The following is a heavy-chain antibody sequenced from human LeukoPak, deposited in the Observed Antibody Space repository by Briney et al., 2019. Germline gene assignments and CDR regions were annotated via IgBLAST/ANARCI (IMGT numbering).Heavy chain of an antibody. V-gene: IGHV3-53*01. Sequence: GGSLRLSRVAPGFTSSSRYMSCVRQAPGKGLEWVSVIYSGGSTYYADSVKGRFSISRDNSKNTLYLQMNSLRAEDTAVYYCARGGHDYYYRSCYYYMCVFDIWGQGTMVTVSS. CDR1: GFTSSSRY. J-gene: IGHJ3*02. CDR3: ARGGHDYYYRSCYYYMCVFDI. D-gene: IGHD3-22*01. CDR2: IYSGGST.